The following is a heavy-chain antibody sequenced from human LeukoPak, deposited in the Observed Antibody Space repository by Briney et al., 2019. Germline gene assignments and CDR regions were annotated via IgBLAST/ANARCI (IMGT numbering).Heavy chain of an antibody. J-gene: IGHJ6*03. D-gene: IGHD1-26*01. CDR3: ARGRWELLRYYYYMDV. V-gene: IGHV1-8*02. CDR2: MNPNSGNT. Sequence: ASVKVSCKASGYTFTGYYMHWVRQATGQGLEWMGWMNPNSGNTGYAQKFQGRVTMTRNTSISTAYMELSSLRSEDTAVYYCARGRWELLRYYYYMDVWGKGTTVTISS. CDR1: GYTFTGYY.